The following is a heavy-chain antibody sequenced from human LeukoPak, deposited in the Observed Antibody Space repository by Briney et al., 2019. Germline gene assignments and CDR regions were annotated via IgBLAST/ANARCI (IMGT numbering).Heavy chain of an antibody. CDR1: GFTFGSHA. D-gene: IGHD5-18*01. Sequence: GGSLRLSCEASGFTFGSHAMYWVRQAPGKGLEWVAGIFGSGGSPHYVDSVKGRFTISRDNSRNTVYLQINSLRAEDTAVCYCGKTTVGYSSGQKPAWPVDYWGQGTLVTVSS. J-gene: IGHJ4*02. CDR3: GKTTVGYSSGQKPAWPVDY. CDR2: IFGSGGSP. V-gene: IGHV3-23*01.